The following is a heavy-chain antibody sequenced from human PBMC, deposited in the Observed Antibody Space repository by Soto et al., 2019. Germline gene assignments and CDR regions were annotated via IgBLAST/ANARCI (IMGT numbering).Heavy chain of an antibody. J-gene: IGHJ4*02. Sequence: LRLSWAASGFTFSNAWMSWVRQAPGKGLEWVGRIKSKTDGGTTDYAAPVKGRFTISRDDSKNTLYLQMNSLKTEDTAVYYCTTDPRRWLQLGSDYWGQGTLVTVSS. V-gene: IGHV3-15*01. D-gene: IGHD5-12*01. CDR3: TTDPRRWLQLGSDY. CDR1: GFTFSNAW. CDR2: IKSKTDGGTT.